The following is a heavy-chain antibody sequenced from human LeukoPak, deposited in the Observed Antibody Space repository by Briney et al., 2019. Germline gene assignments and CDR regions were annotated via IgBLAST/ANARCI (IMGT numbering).Heavy chain of an antibody. D-gene: IGHD1-1*01. CDR2: MGYSGTT. V-gene: IGHV4-39*02. CDR1: GDSISSSGRFY. CDR3: ARDHYNKTWYKY. J-gene: IGHJ4*02. Sequence: SETLSLTCSVSGDSISSSGRFYWGWLRQPPGKGLEWIGSMGYSGTTDYNPSLKSRVTLSVDTSKDQFSLKLTSVTAADTALYYCARDHYNKTWYKYWGQGTLVTVSS.